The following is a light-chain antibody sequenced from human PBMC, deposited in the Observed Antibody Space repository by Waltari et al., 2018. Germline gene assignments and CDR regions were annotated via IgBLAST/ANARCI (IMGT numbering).Light chain of an antibody. CDR2: GVY. CDR3: CSYANSKWV. CDR1: SSDVGGYDY. Sequence: QSVLTQPRSVSGSPGQSVAISCTGTSSDVGGYDYVSWYQQYPGKAPKVMIYGVYKRPSGVPDRVSGSKSGNTASLSISGLQAEDEADYYCCSYANSKWVFGGGTKLTVL. J-gene: IGLJ3*02. V-gene: IGLV2-11*01.